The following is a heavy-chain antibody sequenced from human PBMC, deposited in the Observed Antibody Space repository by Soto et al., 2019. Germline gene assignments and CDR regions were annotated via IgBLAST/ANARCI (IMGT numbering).Heavy chain of an antibody. D-gene: IGHD3-22*01. J-gene: IGHJ4*02. CDR1: GGSISSGDYY. CDR3: ARYGDSSGYFTPDHYYFDY. V-gene: IGHV4-30-4*01. Sequence: QVQLQESGPGLVKPSQTLSLTCTVSGGSISSGDYYWSWIRQPPGKGLEWIGYIYYSGSTYYNPSLKSRVTISVDTSKNQFSLKLSSVTAADTAMYYCARYGDSSGYFTPDHYYFDYWGQGTLVTVSS. CDR2: IYYSGST.